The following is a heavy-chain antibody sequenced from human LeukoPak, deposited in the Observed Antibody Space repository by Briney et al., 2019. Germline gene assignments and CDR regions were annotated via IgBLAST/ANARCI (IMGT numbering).Heavy chain of an antibody. CDR2: IHNSGTT. CDR1: GGPFSGYF. J-gene: IGHJ4*02. V-gene: IGHV4-34*01. D-gene: IGHD3-10*01. Sequence: SETLSLTCAVSGGPFSGYFWSWIRQSSGKGLEWIGEIHNSGTTNYNPSLNSRVTISEDTSKNQFDLNLSSVTAADTAVNYCARRYYYNLGSFPFDFWGQGTLVTVSS. CDR3: ARRYYYNLGSFPFDF.